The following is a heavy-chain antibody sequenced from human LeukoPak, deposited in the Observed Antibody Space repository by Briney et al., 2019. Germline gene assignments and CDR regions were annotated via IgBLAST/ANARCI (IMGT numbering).Heavy chain of an antibody. V-gene: IGHV3-23*01. J-gene: IGHJ4*02. D-gene: IGHD6-13*01. CDR3: AKAWPAAGTFDS. Sequence: PGGSLRLSCAASGFXFSSYAITWVRQAPGKGLEWVSTILPGGGDTYYADSVKGRFTISRDTSKNTLYLQMNTLRVEDTAVYYCAKAWPAAGTFDSWGQGSLVTVSS. CDR1: GFXFSSYA. CDR2: ILPGGGDT.